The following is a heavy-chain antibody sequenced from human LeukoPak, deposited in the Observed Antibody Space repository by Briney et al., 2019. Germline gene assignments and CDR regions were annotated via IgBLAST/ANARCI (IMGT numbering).Heavy chain of an antibody. Sequence: SETLSLTCGLSVGSINSGTWWTWVRHSPGKGLEWIGEIHHNGTPNTTPSLKSPVTISADTFKNHFSLIVTSLTAADTAVYYWAAAPILRGEGGEHYKYGMDVWGQGTTVIVSS. CDR1: VGSINSGTW. J-gene: IGHJ6*02. CDR2: IHHNGTP. D-gene: IGHD2-2*02. CDR3: AAAPILRGEGGEHYKYGMDV. V-gene: IGHV4/OR15-8*01.